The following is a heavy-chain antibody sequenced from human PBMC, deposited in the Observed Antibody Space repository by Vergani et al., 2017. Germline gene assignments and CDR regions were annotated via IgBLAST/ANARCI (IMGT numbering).Heavy chain of an antibody. D-gene: IGHD3-10*01. V-gene: IGHV3-9*01. CDR2: ISWNSGSI. CDR3: AKARSTMVRGVIFDY. J-gene: IGHJ4*02. CDR1: GFTLDDYA. Sequence: EVQLVESGGGLVQPGRSLRLSCAASGFTLDDYAMHWVRQAPGKGLEWVSGISWNSGSIGYADSVKGRFTISRDNAKNSLYVQMNSLRAEDTALYYCAKARSTMVRGVIFDYWGQGTLVTVSS.